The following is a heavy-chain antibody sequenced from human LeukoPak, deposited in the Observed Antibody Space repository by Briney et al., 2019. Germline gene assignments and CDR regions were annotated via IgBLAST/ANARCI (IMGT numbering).Heavy chain of an antibody. V-gene: IGHV1-3*01. Sequence: ASVKVSCKASGYSFNNYAMQWVRQAPGHRLEWMGWINCGNGKTKYSEKFQGRVTITGDQSATTAYLDLSNLGSEDTAIYYCARSIWYNRQYYFDSWGQGTLVTVSS. CDR1: GYSFNNYA. CDR2: INCGNGKT. J-gene: IGHJ4*02. CDR3: ARSIWYNRQYYFDS. D-gene: IGHD6-13*01.